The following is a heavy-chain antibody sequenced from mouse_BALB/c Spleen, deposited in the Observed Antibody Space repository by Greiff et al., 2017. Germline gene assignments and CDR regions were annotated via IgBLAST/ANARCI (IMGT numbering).Heavy chain of an antibody. J-gene: IGHJ1*01. CDR2: IDPANGNT. V-gene: IGHV14-3*02. CDR3: APITTATWWYFDV. CDR1: GFNIKDTY. Sequence: EVQLQQSGAELVKPGASVKLSCTASGFNIKDTYMHWVKQRPEQGLEWIGRIDPANGNTKYDPKFQGKATITADTSSNTAYLQLSSLTSEDTAVYYWAPITTATWWYFDVWGAGTTGTVSS. D-gene: IGHD1-2*01.